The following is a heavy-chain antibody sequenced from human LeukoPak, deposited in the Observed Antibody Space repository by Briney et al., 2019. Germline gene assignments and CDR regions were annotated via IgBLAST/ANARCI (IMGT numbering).Heavy chain of an antibody. CDR2: ISSSGSAI. CDR3: ARDLYGAMRGYYYMDV. J-gene: IGHJ6*03. Sequence: PGGSLRLSCAASGFTFSSYDMNWVRQAPGKVLEWVSYISSSGSAIYYADSVKGRFTISRDNAKNSLYLQMNSLRAGDTAVYYCARDLYGAMRGYYYMDVWGKGTTVTVSS. D-gene: IGHD4-17*01. CDR1: GFTFSSYD. V-gene: IGHV3-48*03.